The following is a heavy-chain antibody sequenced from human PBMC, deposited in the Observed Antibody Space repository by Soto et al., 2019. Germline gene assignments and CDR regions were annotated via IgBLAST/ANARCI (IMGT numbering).Heavy chain of an antibody. CDR2: ISAYNGNT. J-gene: IGHJ4*02. Sequence: GASVKVSCKASGYTFTSYGISCVRQAPGQGLEWMGWISAYNGNTNYAQKLQGRVTMTPDTSTNTAYMELRNLRSDDTAVYYCARVIAAAADFAYWVQGTLVTVSS. CDR3: ARVIAAAADFAY. V-gene: IGHV1-18*01. D-gene: IGHD6-13*01. CDR1: GYTFTSYG.